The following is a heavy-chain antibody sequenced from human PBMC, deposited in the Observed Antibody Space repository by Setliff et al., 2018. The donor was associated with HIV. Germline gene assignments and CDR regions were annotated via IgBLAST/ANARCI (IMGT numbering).Heavy chain of an antibody. CDR2: IYTAANTA. CDR1: GFSLSSYW. V-gene: IGHV3-74*01. J-gene: IGHJ1*01. CDR3: TRGGVGYGNFEF. Sequence: GGSLRLSCIGSGFSLSSYWMHWVRQVPGKGLVWVSQIYTAANTATYADSVKGRFTISRDDAKNTLYLQMNSLTVEDTAVYYCTRGGVGYGNFEFWGQGALVTVSS. D-gene: IGHD5-12*01.